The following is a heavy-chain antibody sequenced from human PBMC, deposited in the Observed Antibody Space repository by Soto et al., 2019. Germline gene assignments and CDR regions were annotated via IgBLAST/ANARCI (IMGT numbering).Heavy chain of an antibody. D-gene: IGHD2-2*01. J-gene: IGHJ4*02. Sequence: PGGSLRLSCAASGFTFSSFAMHWVRQAPGKGLEWVTVISFDGTNKYYADSVKGRFTTSRDNSKNTLYLQMNSLRADDTAVYSCAKDRSLHTSTSLDYWGQGTLVTVSS. CDR3: AKDRSLHTSTSLDY. V-gene: IGHV3-30*18. CDR2: ISFDGTNK. CDR1: GFTFSSFA.